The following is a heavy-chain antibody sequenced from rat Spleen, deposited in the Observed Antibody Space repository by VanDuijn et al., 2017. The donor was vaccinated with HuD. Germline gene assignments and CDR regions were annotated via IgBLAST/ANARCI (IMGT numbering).Heavy chain of an antibody. CDR2: ITNASGGT. V-gene: IGHV5-31*01. CDR3: TTYSDYATSPFAY. Sequence: EVQLVESGGGLVQPGRSLKLSCVTSGFTFNYYWMTWIRQAPGKGLECVASITNASGGTHYPDSVKGRFSLSRDNAKSTLYLQMGSLRSEDTATYYCTTYSDYATSPFAYWGRGTLVTVSS. J-gene: IGHJ3*01. CDR1: GFTFNYYW. D-gene: IGHD1-6*01.